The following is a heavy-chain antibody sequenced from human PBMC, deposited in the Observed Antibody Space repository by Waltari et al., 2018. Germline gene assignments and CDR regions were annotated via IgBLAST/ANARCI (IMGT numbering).Heavy chain of an antibody. CDR2: ISISSSYI. J-gene: IGHJ5*02. V-gene: IGHV3-21*01. Sequence: EVQLVESGGGLVKPGGSLRLPCAASGFTFSSYSMNWVRQPPGKGLEWVSSISISSSYIYYADSVKGRFTISRDNAKNSLYLQMNSLRAEDTAVYYCARGVICSGGSCYARWFDPWGQGTLVTVSS. D-gene: IGHD2-15*01. CDR3: ARGVICSGGSCYARWFDP. CDR1: GFTFSSYS.